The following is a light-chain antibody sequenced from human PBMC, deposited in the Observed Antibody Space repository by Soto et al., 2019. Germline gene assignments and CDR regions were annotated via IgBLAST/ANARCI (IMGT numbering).Light chain of an antibody. CDR1: QSIGKN. Sequence: DIQMTQSPSSLSAFVGDSVTITCRASQSIGKNLNWYQQTPGRAPKLLISGASTLRTGVPATFRGSGSGTDFPLSIDNLQPQDFETYYCQQPLSTPITFGQGTRLEIK. V-gene: IGKV1-39*01. J-gene: IGKJ5*01. CDR3: QQPLSTPIT. CDR2: GAS.